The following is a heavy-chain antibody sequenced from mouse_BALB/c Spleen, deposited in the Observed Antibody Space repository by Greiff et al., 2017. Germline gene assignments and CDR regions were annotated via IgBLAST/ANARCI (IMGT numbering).Heavy chain of an antibody. CDR3: AREAANAWFAY. Sequence: QVQLQQSGAELVRPGVSVKISCKGSGYTFTDYAMHWVKQSHAKSLEWIGVISTYYGDASYNQKFKGKATMTVDKSSSTAYMELARLTSEDSAIYYCAREAANAWFAYWGQGTLVTVSA. CDR2: ISTYYGDA. CDR1: GYTFTDYA. V-gene: IGHV1S137*01. J-gene: IGHJ3*01.